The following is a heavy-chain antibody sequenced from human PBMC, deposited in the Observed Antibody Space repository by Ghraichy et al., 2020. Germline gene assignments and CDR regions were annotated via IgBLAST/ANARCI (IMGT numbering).Heavy chain of an antibody. CDR3: ARSREGSEWLGKNFDY. J-gene: IGHJ4*02. CDR1: GFTFSSYS. D-gene: IGHD6-19*01. V-gene: IGHV3-21*01. CDR2: ISSSSSYI. Sequence: GGSLRLSCAASGFTFSSYSMNWVRQAPGKGLEWVSSISSSSSYIYYADSVKGRFTISRDNAKNSLYLQMNSLRAEDTAVYYCARSREGSEWLGKNFDYWGQGTLVTVSS.